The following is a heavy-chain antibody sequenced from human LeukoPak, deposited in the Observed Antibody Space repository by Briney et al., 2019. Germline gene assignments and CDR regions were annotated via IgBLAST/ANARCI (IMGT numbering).Heavy chain of an antibody. CDR3: ATAVRVGELSPDY. D-gene: IGHD3-16*02. J-gene: IGHJ4*02. V-gene: IGHV1-24*01. CDR2: FDPEDGET. Sequence: EASVKVSCKVSGYTLTELSMHWVRQAPGKGLEWMGGFDPEDGETIYAQKFQGRVTMTEDTSTDTAYMELSSLRSEDTAVYYCATAVRVGELSPDYWGQGTLVTVSS. CDR1: GYTLTELS.